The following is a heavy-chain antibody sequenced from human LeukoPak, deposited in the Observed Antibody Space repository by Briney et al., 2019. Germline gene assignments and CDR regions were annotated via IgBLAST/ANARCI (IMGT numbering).Heavy chain of an antibody. J-gene: IGHJ4*02. CDR2: ISYDGSYQ. CDR1: GFTLSAYG. D-gene: IGHD5-24*01. CDR3: ARERRRDGYNYKDY. Sequence: TGGSLRLSCAVSGFTLSAYGMHWVRQAPGKGLEWVAVISYDGSYQAYADSVKGRFTVSRDSSKNTLYLQLNSLRPEDTGLYYCARERRRDGYNYKDYWGQGTQVSVSS. V-gene: IGHV3-30*04.